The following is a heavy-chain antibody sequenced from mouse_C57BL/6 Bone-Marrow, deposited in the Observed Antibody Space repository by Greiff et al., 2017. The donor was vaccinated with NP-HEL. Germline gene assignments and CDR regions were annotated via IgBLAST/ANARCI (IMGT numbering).Heavy chain of an antibody. Sequence: EVQLQQSGAELVRPGASVKLSCTASGFNIKDDYMHWVKQRPEQGLEWIGWIDPENGDTEYASKFQGKATITADTSSNTAYLQLSSLTSEDTAVYYCTTGGYYCWVAYWGQGTLVTVSA. V-gene: IGHV14-4*01. CDR3: TTGGYYCWVAY. J-gene: IGHJ3*01. CDR1: GFNIKDDY. D-gene: IGHD2-3*01. CDR2: IDPENGDT.